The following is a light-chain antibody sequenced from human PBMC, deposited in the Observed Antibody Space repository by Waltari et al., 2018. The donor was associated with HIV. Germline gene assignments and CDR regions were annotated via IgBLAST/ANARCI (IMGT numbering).Light chain of an antibody. V-gene: IGLV2-8*01. CDR2: DVT. J-gene: IGLJ1*01. Sequence: QSALTQPPSASGSPGQSVTISCTGASSAVGAFKYVSWYQQHPGKAPKILIYDVTKRPSGVSDRFSGSKSGNTASLTVSGLQAEDEAHYYCSSYAGSSMSYAFGTGTKVTVL. CDR1: SSAVGAFKY. CDR3: SSYAGSSMSYA.